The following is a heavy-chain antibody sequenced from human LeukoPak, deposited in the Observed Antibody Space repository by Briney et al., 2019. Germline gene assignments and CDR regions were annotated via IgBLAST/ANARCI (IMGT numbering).Heavy chain of an antibody. CDR1: GFPFSSYG. CDR2: ISYDGSNK. D-gene: IGHD3-22*01. CDR3: AKDPRLVVITLGFDY. V-gene: IGHV3-30*18. J-gene: IGHJ4*02. Sequence: GSLRLSCAASGFPFSSYGMHWVRQAPGKGLEWVAVISYDGSNKYYADSVKGRFTISRHNSKNTLYLQMNSLRAEDTAVYYCAKDPRLVVITLGFDYWGQGTLVTVSS.